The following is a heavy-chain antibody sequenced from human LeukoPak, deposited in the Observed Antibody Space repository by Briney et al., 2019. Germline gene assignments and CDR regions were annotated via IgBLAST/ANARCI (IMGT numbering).Heavy chain of an antibody. Sequence: SETLSHTCAVYGGSFSGYYWRWIRQPPGKGLEWVGEINHSGSTNYNPSLISRVTISVDTSKHQLSLKLSPVTAADTAVYYCAREAIFGVVIIFRRELNWFDPWGQGTLVTVSS. CDR1: GGSFSGYY. CDR2: INHSGST. D-gene: IGHD3-3*01. CDR3: AREAIFGVVIIFRRELNWFDP. J-gene: IGHJ5*02. V-gene: IGHV4-34*01.